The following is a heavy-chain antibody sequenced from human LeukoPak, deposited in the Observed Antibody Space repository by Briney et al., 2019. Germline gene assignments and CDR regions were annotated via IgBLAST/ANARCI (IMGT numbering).Heavy chain of an antibody. CDR3: ARFPGGAEYRHYYYMDV. CDR2: INHSGIT. V-gene: IGHV4-34*01. D-gene: IGHD1-14*01. Sequence: SATLSLACGVHGGSLSGYYCGSIRQPPGRGLGWNGEINHSGITNYNPSLKSRVTISVDTYKNQFSLNLNSVTAADTAVYYCARFPGGAEYRHYYYMDVWGKGTTVTVSS. J-gene: IGHJ6*03. CDR1: GGSLSGYY.